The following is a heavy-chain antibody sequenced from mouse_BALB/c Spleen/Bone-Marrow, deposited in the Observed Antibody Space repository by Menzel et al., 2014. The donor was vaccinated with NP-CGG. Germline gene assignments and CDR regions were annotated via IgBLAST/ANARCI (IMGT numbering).Heavy chain of an antibody. CDR3: ARDSFLITRALDY. D-gene: IGHD2-4*01. V-gene: IGHV2-6-7*01. Sequence: QVQLQQSGPGLAAPSQSLSIPCTVSGFSLTGYGVSWVRQPPGKGLEWLGMIWGDGSTDYNSALKSRLSISKDNSKSQVFLKMNSLQTDDTARYYCARDSFLITRALDYWGQGTSVTVSS. CDR1: GFSLTGYG. J-gene: IGHJ4*01. CDR2: IWGDGST.